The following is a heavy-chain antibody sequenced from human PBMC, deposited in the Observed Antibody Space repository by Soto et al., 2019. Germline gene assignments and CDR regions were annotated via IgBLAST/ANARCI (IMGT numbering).Heavy chain of an antibody. D-gene: IGHD3-3*01. J-gene: IGHJ6*02. CDR3: ARDGITIFGVVARPYGMDV. V-gene: IGHV1-18*01. CDR2: ISAYNGNT. CDR1: GYTFTSYG. Sequence: ASVKVSCKASGYTFTSYGISWVRPAPGQGLEWMGWISAYNGNTNYAQKLQGRVTMTTDTSTSTAYMELRSLRSDDTAVYYCARDGITIFGVVARPYGMDVWGQGTTVTVSS.